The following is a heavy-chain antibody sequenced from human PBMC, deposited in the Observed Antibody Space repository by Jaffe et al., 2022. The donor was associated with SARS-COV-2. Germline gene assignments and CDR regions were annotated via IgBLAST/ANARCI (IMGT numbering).Heavy chain of an antibody. CDR3: ARDNGVGRGYSYGYSNLPFDY. Sequence: QVQLVQSGAEVKKPGASVKVSCKASGYTFTSYGISWVRQAPGQGLEWMGWISAYNGNTNYAQKLQGRVTMTTDTSTSTAYMELRSLRSDDTAVYYCARDNGVGRGYSYGYSNLPFDYWGQGTLVTVSS. CDR1: GYTFTSYG. J-gene: IGHJ4*02. CDR2: ISAYNGNT. V-gene: IGHV1-18*01. D-gene: IGHD5-18*01.